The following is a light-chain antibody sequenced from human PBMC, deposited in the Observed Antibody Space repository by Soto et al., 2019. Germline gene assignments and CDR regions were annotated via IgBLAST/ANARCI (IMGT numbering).Light chain of an antibody. V-gene: IGKV3-11*01. CDR3: QQRATWPPLIT. J-gene: IGKJ3*01. Sequence: EIVLTQSPATLSLSPGERATLSCRTSQSVTTNFAWYQQKPGQAPRLLIYDISNRATGIPDRFSGSGSGTVFTLSISSLEPEDFAVYYCQQRATWPPLITVGPGTKVEI. CDR1: QSVTTN. CDR2: DIS.